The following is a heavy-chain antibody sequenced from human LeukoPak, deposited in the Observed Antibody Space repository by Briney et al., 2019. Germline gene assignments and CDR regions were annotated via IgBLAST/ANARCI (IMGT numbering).Heavy chain of an antibody. D-gene: IGHD3-10*01. CDR2: INHSGST. CDR1: GGSFSGYY. V-gene: IGHV4-34*01. CDR3: ARSYYGPTTRFDP. Sequence: SETLSLTCAVYGGSFSGYYWSWIRQPPGKGLEWIGEINHSGSTNYNPSLKSRVTISVDTSKNQFSLKLSSVTAADTAVYYCARSYYGPTTRFDPWGQGTLVTVSS. J-gene: IGHJ5*02.